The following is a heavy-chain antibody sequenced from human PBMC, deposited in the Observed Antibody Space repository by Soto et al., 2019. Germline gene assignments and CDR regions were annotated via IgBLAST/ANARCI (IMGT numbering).Heavy chain of an antibody. CDR1: GYTFNAYY. CDR2: TNPNSGGT. J-gene: IGHJ3*01. D-gene: IGHD2-2*01. CDR3: ARGAGAAARTGTARCALDF. Sequence: GASVKVSCKASGYTFNAYYMHWVRQAPGQGLEWMGWTNPNSGGTKYGQKFQGRVTMTRDTSSSTGYIELSGLKPDDTAVYYGARGAGAAARTGTARCALDFWGQGTMVTVS. V-gene: IGHV1-2*02.